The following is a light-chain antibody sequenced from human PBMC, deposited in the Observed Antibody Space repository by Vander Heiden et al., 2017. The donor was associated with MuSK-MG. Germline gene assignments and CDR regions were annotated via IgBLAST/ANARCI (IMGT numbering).Light chain of an antibody. CDR2: GAS. Sequence: ERVMTQSPATLSVSPGERATLSCRASQSVTSNLAWYQQKPGQAPRRLIYGASTRATGIPARFSGSGSGTEFTLTISSLQSEDFAVYYCQQYNNWPCSFGQGTKLEIK. CDR1: QSVTSN. V-gene: IGKV3-15*01. CDR3: QQYNNWPCS. J-gene: IGKJ2*04.